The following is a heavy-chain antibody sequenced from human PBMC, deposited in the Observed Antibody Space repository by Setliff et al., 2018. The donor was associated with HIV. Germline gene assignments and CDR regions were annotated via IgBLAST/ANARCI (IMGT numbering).Heavy chain of an antibody. CDR2: VVPLFGTA. CDR1: GGTFSGQV. J-gene: IGHJ6*03. Sequence: ASVKVSCKASGGTFSGQVINWVRQAPGQGLEWMGEVVPLFGTAIYAQKFQGRVTITADESTSTAYMELSSLRSEDTAVYYCARDGRNCSSTSCYVGYYYHYYYMDVWGKGTTVTVS. D-gene: IGHD2-2*01. CDR3: ARDGRNCSSTSCYVGYYYHYYYMDV. V-gene: IGHV1-69*13.